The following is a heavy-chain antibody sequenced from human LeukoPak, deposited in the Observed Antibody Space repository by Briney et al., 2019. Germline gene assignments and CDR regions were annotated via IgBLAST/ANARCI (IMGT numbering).Heavy chain of an antibody. V-gene: IGHV3-23*01. CDR1: GFAFTSFA. J-gene: IGHJ4*02. CDR2: ISRSGVAT. D-gene: IGHD3-22*01. CDR3: AKHSHDGSAPYYEVQLDY. Sequence: GGSLRLSCAASGFAFTSFAMSWVRQAPGKGLEWASTISRSGVATYYANSVKGRFTISRDNSKNTVYLQMNSLRAEDTAIYYCAKHSHDGSAPYYEVQLDYWGQGTLVTVSS.